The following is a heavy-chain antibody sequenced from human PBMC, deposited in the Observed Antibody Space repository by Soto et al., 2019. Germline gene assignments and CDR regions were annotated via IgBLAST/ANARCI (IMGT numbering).Heavy chain of an antibody. J-gene: IGHJ6*01. V-gene: IGHV5-51*01. Sequence: GASLKISCKGSGDSFTSYWIGWVRQMPGKGLEWMGIIYPGDSDTRYRPSSQGQVTISADKSISTEYLQWSSPKDSDTAMYYCERHDLVEADRLDYYHYGMEVWGQGT. D-gene: IGHD2-2*01. CDR2: IYPGDSDT. CDR3: ERHDLVEADRLDYYHYGMEV. CDR1: GDSFTSYW.